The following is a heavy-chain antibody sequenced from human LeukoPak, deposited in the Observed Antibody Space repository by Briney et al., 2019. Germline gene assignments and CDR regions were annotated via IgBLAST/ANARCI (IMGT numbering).Heavy chain of an antibody. CDR3: AKDPFSY. Sequence: GGSLRLSCAASGFTFSNAWMSWVRQAPGKGLEWVGRIKSKTDGGTTDYAAPVKGRFTISRDDSKNTPYLQMNSLRAEDTAVYYCAKDPFSYWGQGTLVTVSS. CDR1: GFTFSNAW. CDR2: IKSKTDGGTT. V-gene: IGHV3-15*01. J-gene: IGHJ4*02.